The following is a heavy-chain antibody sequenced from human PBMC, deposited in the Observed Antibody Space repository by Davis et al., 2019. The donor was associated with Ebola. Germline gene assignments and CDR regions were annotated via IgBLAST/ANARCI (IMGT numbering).Heavy chain of an antibody. J-gene: IGHJ6*02. Sequence: GGSLKISCAASGFTFSTYGMHWVRQAPGKGLEWVAVISYDGSNKYYADSVKGRFTISRDNSKNTLYLQMNSLRAEDTAVYYCAKGSGHYYYYGMDVWGQGTTVTVSS. CDR3: AKGSGHYYYYGMDV. CDR2: ISYDGSNK. CDR1: GFTFSTYG. V-gene: IGHV3-30*18. D-gene: IGHD1-14*01.